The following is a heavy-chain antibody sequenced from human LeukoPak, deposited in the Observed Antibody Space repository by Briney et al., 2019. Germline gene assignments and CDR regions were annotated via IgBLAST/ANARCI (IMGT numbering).Heavy chain of an antibody. CDR3: ARDVGNSGWYTFDY. D-gene: IGHD6-19*01. Sequence: SQTLSVTCAISGDSVSSINGAWNWIRQSPSRGLEWLGRTYYRSKWFNDYAVSVKGRITINPDTSKNQFPLQLNSVTPEDTAVYYCARDVGNSGWYTFDYWGQGTLVTVSS. CDR2: TYYRSKWFN. V-gene: IGHV6-1*01. J-gene: IGHJ4*02. CDR1: GDSVSSINGA.